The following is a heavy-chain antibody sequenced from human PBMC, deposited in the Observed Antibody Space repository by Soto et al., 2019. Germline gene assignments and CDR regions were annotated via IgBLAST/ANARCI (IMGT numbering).Heavy chain of an antibody. CDR3: ARDPHYDFWSGYYPYYFDY. CDR1: GFTFSSYS. CDR2: ISSSSSTI. Sequence: GGSLRLSXAASGFTFSSYSMNWVRQAPGKGLEWVSYISSSSSTIYYADSVKGRFTISRDNAKNSLYLQMNSLRDEDTAVYYCARDPHYDFWSGYYPYYFDYWGQGTLVTVSS. J-gene: IGHJ4*02. V-gene: IGHV3-48*02. D-gene: IGHD3-3*01.